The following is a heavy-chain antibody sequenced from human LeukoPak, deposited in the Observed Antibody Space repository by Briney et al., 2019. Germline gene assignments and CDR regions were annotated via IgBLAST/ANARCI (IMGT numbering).Heavy chain of an antibody. J-gene: IGHJ4*02. CDR3: ARKGLGGELGGFDS. Sequence: GGSLRLSCAASGFTFSDYYMSWIRQAPGKGLEWVSYISSSGSTIYYADSVKGRFTISRDNAKNSLYLQMNSLRVEDTALYHCARKGLGGELGGFDSWGQGTLVTVSS. D-gene: IGHD1-7*01. CDR2: ISSSGSTI. V-gene: IGHV3-11*01. CDR1: GFTFSDYY.